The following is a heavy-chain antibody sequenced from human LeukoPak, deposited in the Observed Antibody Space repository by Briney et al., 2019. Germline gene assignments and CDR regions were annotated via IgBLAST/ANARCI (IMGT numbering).Heavy chain of an antibody. CDR1: GGTFSSHA. J-gene: IGHJ3*01. D-gene: IGHD3-22*01. CDR2: TTPIFGSA. Sequence: GASVKVSCTASGGTFSSHAVSWARQAPGQGLEWMGGTTPIFGSAEYAQKLQDRLTITTDDSTSTAYMILSSLRSEDTAVYYCVRAPFHFDGSGFSMDAFDVWGQGTMVTVSS. V-gene: IGHV1-69*05. CDR3: VRAPFHFDGSGFSMDAFDV.